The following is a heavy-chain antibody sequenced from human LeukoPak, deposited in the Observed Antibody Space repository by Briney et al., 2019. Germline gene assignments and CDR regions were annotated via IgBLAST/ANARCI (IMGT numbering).Heavy chain of an antibody. D-gene: IGHD3-22*01. CDR1: GGSISSGSYY. J-gene: IGHJ3*02. Sequence: ASETLSLTCTVSGGSISSGSYYWSWIRQPAGKGLEWIGRIYTSGSTNYNPSLKSRVTISVDTSKNQFSLKLSSVTAADTAVYYCARDRIVVAPDAFDIWGQGTMVTVSS. V-gene: IGHV4-61*02. CDR3: ARDRIVVAPDAFDI. CDR2: IYTSGST.